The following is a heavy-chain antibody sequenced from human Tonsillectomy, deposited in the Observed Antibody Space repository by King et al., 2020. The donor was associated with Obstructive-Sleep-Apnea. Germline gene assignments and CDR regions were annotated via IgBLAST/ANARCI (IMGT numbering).Heavy chain of an antibody. CDR3: ARDRDYGFDY. D-gene: IGHD4-17*01. V-gene: IGHV3-21*01. Sequence: QLVESGGGLVKPGGSLTLSCAASGFFFNTYTLNWVRQAPGKGLEWVSSISGSGTSTFYGGSVKGRFTISRDNAKNSLYLQMNSLRAEDTAVYYCARDRDYGFDYWGQGTLVTVSS. CDR1: GFFFNTYT. CDR2: ISGSGTST. J-gene: IGHJ4*02.